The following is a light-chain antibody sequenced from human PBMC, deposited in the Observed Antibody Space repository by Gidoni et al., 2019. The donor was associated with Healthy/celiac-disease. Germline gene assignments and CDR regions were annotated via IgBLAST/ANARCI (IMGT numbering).Light chain of an antibody. CDR3: QQYNSYPYT. CDR1: QSIGSW. Sequence: DIQMAQSPSTLSASVGDRVTITCRASQSIGSWLAWYQQKPGKAPKLLIYKASSLDSGVPSRFSGSGSGTEFTLTISSLPPDDFATYYCQQYNSYPYTFGQGTKLEIK. CDR2: KAS. V-gene: IGKV1-5*03. J-gene: IGKJ2*01.